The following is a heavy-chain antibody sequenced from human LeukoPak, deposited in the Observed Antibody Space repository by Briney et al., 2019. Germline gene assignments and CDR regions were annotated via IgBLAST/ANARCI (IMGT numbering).Heavy chain of an antibody. CDR2: INWNGGNT. CDR1: GFTFDDYG. J-gene: IGHJ4*02. CDR3: ARDKSNYFSDY. Sequence: RTGGSLRLSCAASGFTFDDYGMNLVRQAPGKGLEWVSGINWNGGNTDYADSVKGRFTISRDNAKKSLYLQMNSLRAEDTALYYCARDKSNYFSDYWGQGTLVTVSS. D-gene: IGHD4-11*01. V-gene: IGHV3-20*04.